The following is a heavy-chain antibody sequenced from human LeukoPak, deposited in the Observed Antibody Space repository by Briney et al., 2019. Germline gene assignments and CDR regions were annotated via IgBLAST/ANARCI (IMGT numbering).Heavy chain of an antibody. CDR2: INAGNGAT. J-gene: IGHJ4*02. D-gene: IGHD3-10*01. CDR1: GYTFTTFP. V-gene: IGHV1-3*01. CDR3: ARNRAGQFYY. Sequence: ASVKVSCKASGYTFTTFPMHWVRQAPGQRLEWMGWINAGNGATKYSQKFQGRVTITRDTSASTAYMELSSLTSEDTAVSYCARNRAGQFYYWGQGTLATVSS.